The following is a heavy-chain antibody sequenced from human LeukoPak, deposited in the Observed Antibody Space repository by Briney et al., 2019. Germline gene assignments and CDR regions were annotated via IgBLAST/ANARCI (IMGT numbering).Heavy chain of an antibody. J-gene: IGHJ4*02. V-gene: IGHV3-21*01. CDR3: ARENVGGYYFDY. CDR2: ISSSSSYI. Sequence: PGGSLRLSCAASGFTFSSYSMNWVRQAPGKGLEWVSSISSSSSYIYYADSVKGRFTISRDNAKNSLYLQMNSLRAEDTAVYYCARENVGGYYFDYWGQGTLVTVSS. D-gene: IGHD3-16*01. CDR1: GFTFSSYS.